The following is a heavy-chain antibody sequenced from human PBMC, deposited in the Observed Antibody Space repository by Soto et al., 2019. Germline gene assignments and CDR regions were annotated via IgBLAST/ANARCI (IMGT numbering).Heavy chain of an antibody. D-gene: IGHD4-4*01. CDR3: ASRTRDYSNFSAEKGLGGYYYYYMDV. J-gene: IGHJ6*03. CDR1: GGSISSSSYY. CDR2: IYYSGST. Sequence: PSETLSLTCTVSGGSISSSSYYWGWIRQPPGKGLEWIGSIYYSGSTYYNPSLKSRVTISVDTSKNQFSLKLSSVTAADTAVYYCASRTRDYSNFSAEKGLGGYYYYYMDVWGTGTTVNLSS. V-gene: IGHV4-39*01.